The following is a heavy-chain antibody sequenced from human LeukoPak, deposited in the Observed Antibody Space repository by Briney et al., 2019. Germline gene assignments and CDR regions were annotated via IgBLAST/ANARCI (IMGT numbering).Heavy chain of an antibody. V-gene: IGHV3-66*01. Sequence: PGGSLRLSCAASGFTVSSNYMSWVRQAPGKGLEWVSVIYSGGSTYYADSVKGRFTISRDNSKNTLYLQMNSLRAEDTAVYYCAREPPPTRGYSGYERNDYWGQGTLVTVSS. D-gene: IGHD5-12*01. CDR2: IYSGGST. CDR3: AREPPPTRGYSGYERNDY. J-gene: IGHJ4*02. CDR1: GFTVSSNY.